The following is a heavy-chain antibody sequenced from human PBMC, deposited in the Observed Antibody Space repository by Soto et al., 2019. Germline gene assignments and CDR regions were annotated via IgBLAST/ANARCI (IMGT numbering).Heavy chain of an antibody. V-gene: IGHV1-69*13. CDR3: ARDPGAFPDRSGGSCYFDY. Sequence: SVKVSCKASGGTFSSYAISWVRQAPGQGLEWMGGIIPIFGTANYAQKFQGRVTITADESTSTAYMELSSLRSEDTAVYYCARDPGAFPDRSGGSCYFDYWGQGTLVTVSS. D-gene: IGHD2-15*01. J-gene: IGHJ4*02. CDR1: GGTFSSYA. CDR2: IIPIFGTA.